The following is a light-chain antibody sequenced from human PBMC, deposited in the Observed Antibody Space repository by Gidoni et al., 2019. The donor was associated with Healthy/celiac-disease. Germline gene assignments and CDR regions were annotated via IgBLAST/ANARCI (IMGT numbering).Light chain of an antibody. J-gene: IGKJ4*01. CDR2: GAS. CDR1: QSVSSY. CDR3: QQYNNLPRT. Sequence: EIVMTQSPATLSVSQGERATLSCRASQSVSSYLAWYQQKPGQAPRLLIYGASTRATGIPSRFSGSGSGTEFTLTISSLQSEDFAVYYCQQYNNLPRTFGEGTKVEIK. V-gene: IGKV3-15*01.